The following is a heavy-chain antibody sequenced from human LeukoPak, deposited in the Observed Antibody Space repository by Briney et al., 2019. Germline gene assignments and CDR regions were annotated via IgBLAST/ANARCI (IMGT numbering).Heavy chain of an antibody. V-gene: IGHV1-69*13. CDR2: IIPIFGTA. Sequence: SVKVSCKASGGTFSSYANSWVRQAPGQGLEWTGGIIPIFGTANYAQKFQGRVTITADESTSTAYMELSSLRSEDTAVYYCARESSSSWYDWFDPWGQGTLVTVSS. J-gene: IGHJ5*02. CDR3: ARESSSSWYDWFDP. D-gene: IGHD6-13*01. CDR1: GGTFSSYA.